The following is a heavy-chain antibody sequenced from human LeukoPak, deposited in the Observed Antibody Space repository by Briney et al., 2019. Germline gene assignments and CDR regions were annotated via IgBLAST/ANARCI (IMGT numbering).Heavy chain of an antibody. J-gene: IGHJ4*02. CDR2: LYYSGST. V-gene: IGHV4-59*08. CDR1: GGSISIYY. Sequence: PSETLSLTCTVSGGSISIYYWSWIRPPPGKGLEGIGFLYYSGSTDYNPSLKSRVTISVDTSKNQFSLKLNSVTAADTAVYYCARHGSSYSLDYWGQGTLVTVSS. D-gene: IGHD3-10*01. CDR3: ARHGSSYSLDY.